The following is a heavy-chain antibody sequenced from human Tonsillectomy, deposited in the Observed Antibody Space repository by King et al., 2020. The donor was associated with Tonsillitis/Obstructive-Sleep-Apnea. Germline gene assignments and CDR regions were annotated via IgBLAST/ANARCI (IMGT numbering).Heavy chain of an antibody. CDR1: GFTFSSYS. D-gene: IGHD6-6*01. V-gene: IGHV3-21*01. J-gene: IGHJ4*02. Sequence: VQLVESGGGLVKPGGSLRLSCAASGFTFSSYSMNWVRQAPGKGLEWVSSISSSSSYIYYADSVKGRFTISRDNAKNSLYLQMNSLRAEDTAVYYCARDISPGDEYSSSSRGEDYFDYWGQGTLVTVSS. CDR2: ISSSSSYI. CDR3: ARDISPGDEYSSSSRGEDYFDY.